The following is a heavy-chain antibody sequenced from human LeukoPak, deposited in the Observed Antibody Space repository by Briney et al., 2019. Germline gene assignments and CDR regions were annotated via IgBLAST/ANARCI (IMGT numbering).Heavy chain of an antibody. J-gene: IGHJ5*02. Sequence: GGSLRLSCAASGFTFSSYSMNWVRQAPGKGLEWVSSISSSGSKMYYADSVKGRFTISRDNAKNSLYLQMNSLRAEDTAVYYCAREDGEGLDPWGQGTLVTVSS. V-gene: IGHV3-21*01. D-gene: IGHD4-17*01. CDR2: ISSSGSKM. CDR1: GFTFSSYS. CDR3: AREDGEGLDP.